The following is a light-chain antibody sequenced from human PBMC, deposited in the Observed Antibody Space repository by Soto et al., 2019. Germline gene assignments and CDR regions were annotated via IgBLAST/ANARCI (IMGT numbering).Light chain of an antibody. J-gene: IGLJ1*01. CDR3: SSFTSSATYV. CDR2: DVT. Sequence: QSALTQPASVSGSPGQSITIFCTGTSSDVGGYEYVSWHQHHPGKAPKVMIYDVTDRPSGVSSRFSGSKSGNTASLTISGLQAEDEADYYCSSFTSSATYVFGTGTQLTVL. V-gene: IGLV2-14*03. CDR1: SSDVGGYEY.